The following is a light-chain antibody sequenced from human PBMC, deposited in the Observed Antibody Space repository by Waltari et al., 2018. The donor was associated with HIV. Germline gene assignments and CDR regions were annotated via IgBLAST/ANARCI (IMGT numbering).Light chain of an antibody. CDR3: QQYNSYPRT. J-gene: IGKJ4*01. CDR1: QSNSRW. V-gene: IGKV1-5*03. Sequence: DLQMTQSPSTLSASVGDRVTITCRAIQSNSRWLAWYQEKPEKAPKPLIYQASNLESGVPSRFGGSGSEREFTLSISSLQPDEFASYYCQQYNSYPRTFGAGTKVERK. CDR2: QAS.